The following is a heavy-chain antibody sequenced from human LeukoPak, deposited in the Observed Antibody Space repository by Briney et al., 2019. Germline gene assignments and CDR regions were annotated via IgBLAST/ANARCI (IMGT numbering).Heavy chain of an antibody. V-gene: IGHV3-30*18. Sequence: GRSLRLSCAAAGFTFSSYGMHWVRQAPGKGLEWVAGISYDGSNKYYADSVKGRFTISRDNSKNTLYLQMNSLRAEDTAVYYCAKSRSDILTGYYGPFDYWGQGTLVTVSS. J-gene: IGHJ4*02. D-gene: IGHD3-9*01. CDR1: GFTFSSYG. CDR3: AKSRSDILTGYYGPFDY. CDR2: ISYDGSNK.